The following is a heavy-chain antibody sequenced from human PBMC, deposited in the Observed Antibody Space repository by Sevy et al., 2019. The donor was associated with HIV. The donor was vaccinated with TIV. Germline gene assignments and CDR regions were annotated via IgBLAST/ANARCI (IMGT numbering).Heavy chain of an antibody. CDR2: ISAYNGNT. CDR3: ARWYYDYIWGSYRPYYYYGMDV. V-gene: IGHV1-18*01. Sequence: ASVKVSCKASGYTFTSYGISWVRQAPGQGLEWMGWISAYNGNTNYAQKLQGRVTMTTDTSTSTAYMGLRSLRSDDTAVYYCARWYYDYIWGSYRPYYYYGMDVWGQGTTVTVSS. J-gene: IGHJ6*02. D-gene: IGHD3-16*02. CDR1: GYTFTSYG.